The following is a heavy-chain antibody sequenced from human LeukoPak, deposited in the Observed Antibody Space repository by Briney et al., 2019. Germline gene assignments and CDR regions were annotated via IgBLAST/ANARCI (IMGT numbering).Heavy chain of an antibody. CDR2: IYYSGST. D-gene: IGHD3-16*02. V-gene: IGHV4-39*07. Sequence: SETLSLTCTVSGGSISSSSYYWGWIRQPPGKGLEWIGSIYYSGSTYYNPSLKSRVTISVDTSKNQFSLKLSSVTAADTAVYYCARDILPFGYDYVWGSYRTGGFDYWGQGTLVTVSS. J-gene: IGHJ4*02. CDR1: GGSISSSSYY. CDR3: ARDILPFGYDYVWGSYRTGGFDY.